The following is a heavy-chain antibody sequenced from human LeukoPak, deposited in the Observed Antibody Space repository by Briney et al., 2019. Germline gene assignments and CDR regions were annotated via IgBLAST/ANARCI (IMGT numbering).Heavy chain of an antibody. CDR2: IYYSGST. CDR1: GGSVSSDSYF. CDR3: ARGQRRLQDY. J-gene: IGHJ4*02. Sequence: SETLSLTCTVSGGSVSSDSYFWTWIRQPPGKGLEWIGYIYYSGSTNYNPSLKSRVTISLDTSKSQTSLKLSSVTAADTDVYYCARGQRRLQDYWGQGTLVTVSS. V-gene: IGHV4-61*01.